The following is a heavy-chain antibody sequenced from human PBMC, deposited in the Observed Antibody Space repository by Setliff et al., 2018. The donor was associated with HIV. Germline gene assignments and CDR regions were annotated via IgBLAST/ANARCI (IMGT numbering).Heavy chain of an antibody. CDR1: GFSLSNTRMG. J-gene: IGHJ5*02. CDR3: ARLMKTYYYDTSGYYAP. Sequence: SGPTLVNPTETLTLTCTVSGFSLSNTRMGVSWIRQPPGKALEWLTHIFSDDEKSYSTSLKSRLTISKDTPKSQVVLTMTNLDPVDTATYYCARLMKTYYYDTSGYYAPWGQGILVTVSS. V-gene: IGHV2-26*01. CDR2: IFSDDEK. D-gene: IGHD3-22*01.